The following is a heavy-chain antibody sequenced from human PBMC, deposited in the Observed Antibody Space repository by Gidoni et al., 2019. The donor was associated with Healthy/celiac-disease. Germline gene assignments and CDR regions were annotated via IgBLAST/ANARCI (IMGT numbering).Heavy chain of an antibody. CDR3: ARGMGLRCSGGSCHDAFDI. CDR1: GFPFSSYD. D-gene: IGHD2-15*01. CDR2: IGTSSDP. Sequence: EVQLVESGGGLVQPGGSLRLSCAVSGFPFSSYDMHWVRQATGKGLEWVSAIGTSSDPYYPGSVKGRFTISRENAKNSLYLQMNSLRAGDTAVYYCARGMGLRCSGGSCHDAFDIWGQGTMVTVSS. J-gene: IGHJ3*02. V-gene: IGHV3-13*05.